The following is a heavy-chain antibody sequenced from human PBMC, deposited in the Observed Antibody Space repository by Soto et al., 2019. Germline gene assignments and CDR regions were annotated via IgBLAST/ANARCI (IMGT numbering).Heavy chain of an antibody. V-gene: IGHV4-59*12. J-gene: IGHJ4*02. D-gene: IGHD4-17*01. CDR2: IYYSGNT. CDR1: GGSISSYY. CDR3: ARGFGVTTNPPGH. Sequence: SETLSLTCTVSGGSISSYYWSWIRQPPGKRLEWIAYIYYSGNTFYNPSLQSRVTISVDTSKNQFSLKLSSVTAADTAVYYCARGFGVTTNPPGHWGQGTLVTVSS.